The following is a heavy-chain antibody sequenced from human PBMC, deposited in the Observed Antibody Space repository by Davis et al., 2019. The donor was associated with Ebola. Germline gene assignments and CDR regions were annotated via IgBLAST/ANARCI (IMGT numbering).Heavy chain of an antibody. J-gene: IGHJ4*02. D-gene: IGHD4/OR15-4a*01. V-gene: IGHV3-30*04. CDR1: GFTFSSYA. CDR2: ISYDGSNK. CDR3: ASLGADY. Sequence: GESLKISCAASGFTFSSYAMHWVRQAPGKGLEWVAVISYDGSNKYYADSVKGRFTISRDNSKNTLYLQMNSLRAEDTAVYYCASLGADYWGQGTLVTVSS.